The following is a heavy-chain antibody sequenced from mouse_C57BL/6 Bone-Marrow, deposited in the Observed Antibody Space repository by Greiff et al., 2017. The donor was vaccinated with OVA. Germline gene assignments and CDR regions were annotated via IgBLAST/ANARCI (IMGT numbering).Heavy chain of an antibody. CDR1: GFTFSSYT. CDR3: ARPFITTVVGPGAMDY. Sequence: EVQRVESGGGLVKPGGSLKLSCAASGFTFSSYTMSWVRQTPEKRLEWVATISGGGGNTYYPDSVKGRFTISRDNAKNTLYLQMSSLRSEDTALYYCARPFITTVVGPGAMDYWGQGTSVTVSS. V-gene: IGHV5-9*01. J-gene: IGHJ4*01. CDR2: ISGGGGNT. D-gene: IGHD1-1*01.